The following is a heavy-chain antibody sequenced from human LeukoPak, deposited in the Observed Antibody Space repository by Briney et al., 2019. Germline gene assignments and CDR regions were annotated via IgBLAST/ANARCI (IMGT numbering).Heavy chain of an antibody. Sequence: GASVKVSCKASGYTFTSYYMHWVRQAPGQGLEWMGIINPSGGSTSYAQKFQGRVTMTRDMSTSTVYMELSSLRSEDTAVYYCACHSSGWSREDAGGVFGAAFDIWGQGTMVTVSS. CDR3: ACHSSGWSREDAGGVFGAAFDI. CDR1: GYTFTSYY. V-gene: IGHV1-46*01. D-gene: IGHD6-19*01. CDR2: INPSGGST. J-gene: IGHJ3*02.